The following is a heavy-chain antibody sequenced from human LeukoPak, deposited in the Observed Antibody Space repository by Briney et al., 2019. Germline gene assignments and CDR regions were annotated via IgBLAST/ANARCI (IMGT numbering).Heavy chain of an antibody. V-gene: IGHV3-21*04. D-gene: IGHD3-9*01. Sequence: GGSLRLSCEASGFTFTTYSMTWVRQAPGKGLEWVSIISSGSSAIFSADALKGRFIISRDNSKNTLYLQMNSLTADDTAVYYCSTLRYFDWALDYWGQGTLVTVSS. CDR2: ISSGSSAI. J-gene: IGHJ4*02. CDR3: STLRYFDWALDY. CDR1: GFTFTTYS.